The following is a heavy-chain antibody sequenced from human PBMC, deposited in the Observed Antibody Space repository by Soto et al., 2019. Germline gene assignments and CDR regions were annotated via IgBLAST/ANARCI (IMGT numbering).Heavy chain of an antibody. J-gene: IGHJ4*02. D-gene: IGHD6-13*01. CDR3: ARDTGIGYGGNSGSPDY. CDR2: FSSSGRTI. CDR1: GFTFSDYY. V-gene: IGHV3-11*01. Sequence: QVQLVESGGGLVKPGGPLSLSCAASGFTFSDYYMSWIRQAPGKGLEWVSYFSSSGRTIYYADSVKGRFTISRDNAKNSLYLQMNSLRDEDTAVYYCARDTGIGYGGNSGSPDYWGQGTLVIVSS.